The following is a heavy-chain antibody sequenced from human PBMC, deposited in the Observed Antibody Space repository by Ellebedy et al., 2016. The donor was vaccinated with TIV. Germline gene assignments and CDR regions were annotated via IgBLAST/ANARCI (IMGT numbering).Heavy chain of an antibody. CDR3: AADEYCGGGSCNRRTDAFDI. J-gene: IGHJ3*02. V-gene: IGHV1-58*01. CDR1: GFTFTSSA. CDR2: IDVGSGKT. Sequence: AASVKVSCKASGFTFTSSAVQWARQARGQRLEWVGWIDVGSGKTNYARKFREGASITRDMSTSTVYMELSSLTSEDTAVYYCAADEYCGGGSCNRRTDAFDIWGQGTVVTVSS. D-gene: IGHD2-15*01.